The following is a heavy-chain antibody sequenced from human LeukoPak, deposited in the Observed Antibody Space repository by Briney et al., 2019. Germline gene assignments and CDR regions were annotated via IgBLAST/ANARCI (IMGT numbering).Heavy chain of an antibody. CDR1: GFTVSSNY. J-gene: IGHJ4*02. CDR3: AIDSSGYTVSFDY. Sequence: GGSLRLSCAASGFTVSSNYMNWVRQAPGKGLEWVSFISGGDTTFYADSVKGRFTISRDNSKNTVFLQLNSLRAEDTALYYCAIDSSGYTVSFDYWGQGTLVTVSS. D-gene: IGHD3-22*01. V-gene: IGHV3-53*01. CDR2: ISGGDTT.